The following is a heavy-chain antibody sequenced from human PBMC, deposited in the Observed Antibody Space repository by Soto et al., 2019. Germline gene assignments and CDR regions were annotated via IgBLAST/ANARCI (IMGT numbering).Heavy chain of an antibody. J-gene: IGHJ6*02. Sequence: PSETLSLTCAASGGSFSGYYWSWIRQPPGKGLEWIGEINHSGSTNYNPSLKSRVTISVDTSKNQFSLKLSSVTAADTAVYYCARSPYYDFWSGYYASYYYYGMDVWGHGTTVTVSS. V-gene: IGHV4-34*01. CDR2: INHSGST. CDR3: ARSPYYDFWSGYYASYYYYGMDV. CDR1: GGSFSGYY. D-gene: IGHD3-3*01.